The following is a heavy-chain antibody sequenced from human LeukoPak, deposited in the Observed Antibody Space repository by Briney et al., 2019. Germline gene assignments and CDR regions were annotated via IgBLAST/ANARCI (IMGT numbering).Heavy chain of an antibody. CDR3: ATQPQAAAVDGMDV. CDR2: ISYDGSNK. V-gene: IGHV3-30-3*01. CDR1: GFTFSSYG. Sequence: QSGGSLRLSCAASGFTFSSYGMHWVRQAPGKGLEWVAVISYDGSNKYYADSVKGRFTISRDNSKNTLYLQMNSLRAEDTAVYYCATQPQAAAVDGMDVWGQGTTVTVSS. J-gene: IGHJ6*02. D-gene: IGHD6-13*01.